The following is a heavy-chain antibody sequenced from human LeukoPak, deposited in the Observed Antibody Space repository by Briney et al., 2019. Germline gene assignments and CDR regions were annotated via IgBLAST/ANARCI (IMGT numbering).Heavy chain of an antibody. CDR1: GFTFSSYA. V-gene: IGHV3-64*01. J-gene: IGHJ4*02. D-gene: IGHD6-19*01. Sequence: GGSLRLSCAASGFTFSSYAMHWVRQAPGKGLEYVSAISSNGGSTYYANSVKGRFTISRDNSKNTLYPQMGSLRAEDMAVYYCARDFEYSSGWYGLDYWGQGTLVTVSS. CDR2: ISSNGGST. CDR3: ARDFEYSSGWYGLDY.